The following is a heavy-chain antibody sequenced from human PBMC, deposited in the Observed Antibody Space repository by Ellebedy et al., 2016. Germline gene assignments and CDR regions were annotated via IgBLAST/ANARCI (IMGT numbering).Heavy chain of an antibody. D-gene: IGHD3-10*01. CDR1: GLTFTNAW. CDR2: IRSNPDGGAA. CDR3: TTGRDYGLVFDY. V-gene: IGHV3-15*01. J-gene: IGHJ4*02. Sequence: GGSLRLSCAASGLTFTNAWMYWVRQVQGKGLEWLGRIRSNPDGGAADYATPVKGRFTISRDDSKNTVFLQMNGLKSDDTAVYYCTTGRDYGLVFDYWGQGTLVTVSS.